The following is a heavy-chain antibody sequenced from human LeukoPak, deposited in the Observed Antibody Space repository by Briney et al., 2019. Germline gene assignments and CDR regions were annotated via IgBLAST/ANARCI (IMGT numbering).Heavy chain of an antibody. CDR1: GLTFGDYA. CDR2: ISWNSDTV. Sequence: GGSLRLSCAASGLTFGDYAMHWVRQGPGKGLEWVSSISWNSDTVGYADSVKGRFTISRDNAQNSLYLQMNSLRAEDTAIYYCVRDRGTYRPIDYWGQGTLVTVSS. D-gene: IGHD1-26*01. V-gene: IGHV3-9*01. J-gene: IGHJ4*02. CDR3: VRDRGTYRPIDY.